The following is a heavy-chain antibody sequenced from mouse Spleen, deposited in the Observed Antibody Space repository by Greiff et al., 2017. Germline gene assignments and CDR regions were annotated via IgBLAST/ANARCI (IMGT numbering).Heavy chain of an antibody. CDR3: ARAGGYYSFFAY. D-gene: IGHD2-3*01. V-gene: IGHV1-76*01. CDR1: GYTFTDYY. CDR2: IYPGSGNT. J-gene: IGHJ3*01. Sequence: VQLQQSGAELVRPGASVKLSCKASGYTFTDYYINWVKQRPGQGLEWIARIYPGSGNTYYNEKFKGKATLTAEKSSSTAYMQLSSLTSEDSAVYFCARAGGYYSFFAYWGQGTLVTVSA.